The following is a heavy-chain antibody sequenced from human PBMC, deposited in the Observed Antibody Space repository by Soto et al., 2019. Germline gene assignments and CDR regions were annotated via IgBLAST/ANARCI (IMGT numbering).Heavy chain of an antibody. J-gene: IGHJ5*02. D-gene: IGHD3-10*01. CDR1: GYTFTNYG. CDR2: INTYNGNT. Sequence: QVQLVQSGAEVKKPGASVKVSCKASGYTFTNYGISWARQAPGQGLEWMGWINTYNGNTNHAQKLQGRVTMTTDTSTSTAYMELRSLRSDDTAVYYCARGVGSGTYYNQYNWFDPWGQGTLVTVSS. CDR3: ARGVGSGTYYNQYNWFDP. V-gene: IGHV1-18*01.